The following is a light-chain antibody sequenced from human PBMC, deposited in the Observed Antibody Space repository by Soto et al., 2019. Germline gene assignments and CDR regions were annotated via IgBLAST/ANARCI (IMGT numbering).Light chain of an antibody. J-gene: IGKJ1*01. V-gene: IGKV3-15*01. CDR2: GAS. CDR1: QSVSSN. Sequence: EVAVTQSPATLSVSQGERATLPCRASQSVSSNLAWYQPKPGQAHRLLIYGASTRATGIPARFSGSESGTDFTLTISRLEPADFVVYYGQPYGSSPPLPFCEGTKVDIK. CDR3: QPYGSSPPLP.